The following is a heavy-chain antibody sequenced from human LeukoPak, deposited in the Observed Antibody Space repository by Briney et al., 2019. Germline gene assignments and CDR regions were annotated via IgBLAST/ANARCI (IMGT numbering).Heavy chain of an antibody. D-gene: IGHD1-26*01. Sequence: SETLSLTCAVYGGSFSGYYWSWIRQSPGKGLESIGEINRSGSTNYNPSLKSRVTISVDTSMNQFSLKLSSVTAADTAVYYCARGIVGATRGLFDYWGQGILVTVSS. CDR1: GGSFSGYY. J-gene: IGHJ4*02. CDR2: INRSGST. V-gene: IGHV4-34*01. CDR3: ARGIVGATRGLFDY.